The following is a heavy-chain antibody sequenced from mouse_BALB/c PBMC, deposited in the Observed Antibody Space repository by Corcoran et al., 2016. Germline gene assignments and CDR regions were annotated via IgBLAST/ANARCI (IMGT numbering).Heavy chain of an antibody. CDR1: GYTFTEYT. CDR3: AVMITTLYAMDY. V-gene: IGHV1-18*01. J-gene: IGHJ4*01. D-gene: IGHD2-4*01. CDR2: INPNNGST. Sequence: EVQLQQSGPELVKPGASVKISCKTSGYTFTEYTMHWVKQSHGKSLEWIGGINPNNGSTSYNQKFKGKATLTVDKSSSTAYMELRSLTSEDSAVYYWAVMITTLYAMDYWGQGTSVTVSS.